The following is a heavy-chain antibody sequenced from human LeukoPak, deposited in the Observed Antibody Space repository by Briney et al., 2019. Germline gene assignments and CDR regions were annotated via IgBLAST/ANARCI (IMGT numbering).Heavy chain of an antibody. CDR2: IRYDGSNK. J-gene: IGHJ5*02. D-gene: IGHD3-10*01. Sequence: HPGGSLRLSCAASGFTFSSYGMHWVRQAPGKGLEWVAFIRYDGSNKYYADSVKGRFTISRDNSNNTLYLQMNSLRAEDTAVYYCARVGLGVGSGRKASGFDPWGQGTLVTVSS. CDR3: ARVGLGVGSGRKASGFDP. V-gene: IGHV3-30*02. CDR1: GFTFSSYG.